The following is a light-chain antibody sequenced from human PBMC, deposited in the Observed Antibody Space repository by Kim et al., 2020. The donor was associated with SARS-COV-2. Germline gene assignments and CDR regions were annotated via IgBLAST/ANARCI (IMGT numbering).Light chain of an antibody. Sequence: SPGERATLSCWASQRVSRDVAWYQQRPGQAPRLLIYGSSTRAAGISDRFSGGGSGTEFTLTINRLQSEDFAVYYCQQYVDWPPAFGGGTKVDIK. CDR1: QRVSRD. CDR3: QQYVDWPPA. J-gene: IGKJ4*01. CDR2: GSS. V-gene: IGKV3-15*01.